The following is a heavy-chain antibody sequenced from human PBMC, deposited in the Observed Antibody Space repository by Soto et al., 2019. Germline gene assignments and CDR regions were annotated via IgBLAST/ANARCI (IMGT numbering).Heavy chain of an antibody. CDR3: ASPAHIVGATGYFQH. V-gene: IGHV1-69*01. CDR1: GGTFSSYA. CDR2: IIPIFGTA. D-gene: IGHD1-26*01. Sequence: VQLLESGAEVKKPGSSVKVSCKASGGTFSSYAISWVRQAPGQGLEWMGGIIPIFGTANYAQKFQGRVTITADESTSTAYMELSSLRSEDTAVYYCASPAHIVGATGYFQHWGQGTLVTVSS. J-gene: IGHJ1*01.